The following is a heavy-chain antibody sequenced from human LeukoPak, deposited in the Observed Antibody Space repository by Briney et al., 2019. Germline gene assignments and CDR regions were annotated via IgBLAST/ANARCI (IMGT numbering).Heavy chain of an antibody. D-gene: IGHD2-15*01. Sequence: GGSLRLSCAASGFTFSSYGMHWVRQAPGKGLEWVAVISYDGSNKYYADSVKGRFTISRDNSKNTLYLQMTSLRAEDTAVYYRAKDLRAPYCSGGSCLVGYWGPGTLVTVSS. CDR1: GFTFSSYG. CDR2: ISYDGSNK. V-gene: IGHV3-30*18. J-gene: IGHJ4*02. CDR3: AKDLRAPYCSGGSCLVGY.